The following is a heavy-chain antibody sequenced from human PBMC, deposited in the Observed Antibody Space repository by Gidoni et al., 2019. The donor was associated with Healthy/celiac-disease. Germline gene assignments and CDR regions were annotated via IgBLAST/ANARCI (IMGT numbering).Heavy chain of an antibody. CDR3: ARSLYSSRVGYFQH. V-gene: IGHV1-69*04. D-gene: IGHD6-13*01. J-gene: IGHJ1*01. CDR2: IIPILGIA. Sequence: QVQLVQSGAEVKKPGSSVKVSCKASGGTFSSYAISWVRQAPGQGLEWMGRIIPILGIANYAQKFQGRVTITADKSTSTAYMELSSLRSEDTAVYYCARSLYSSRVGYFQHWGQGTLVTVSS. CDR1: GGTFSSYA.